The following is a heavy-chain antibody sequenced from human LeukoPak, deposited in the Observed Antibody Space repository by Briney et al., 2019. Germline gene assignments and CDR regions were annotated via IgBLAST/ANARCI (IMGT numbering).Heavy chain of an antibody. CDR2: INPNSGGT. D-gene: IGHD5-24*01. J-gene: IGHJ4*02. Sequence: ASVKVSCKASGYTFTGYYIHWVRPAPGQGLEWMGWINPNSGGTNYAQKFQGRVTMTRDTSISTAYMELSRLRSDDTAVYYCARGSPLEMATIDYWGQGTLVTVSS. V-gene: IGHV1-2*02. CDR3: ARGSPLEMATIDY. CDR1: GYTFTGYY.